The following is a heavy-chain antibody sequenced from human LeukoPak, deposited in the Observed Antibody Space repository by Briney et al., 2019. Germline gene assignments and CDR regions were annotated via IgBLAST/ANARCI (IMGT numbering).Heavy chain of an antibody. J-gene: IGHJ4*02. CDR1: GGSISSHC. D-gene: IGHD3-22*01. V-gene: IGHV4-59*11. CDR3: ARETVVNYYDSSGYEY. Sequence: SETLSLTCTVSGGSISSHCWSWIRQPPGKGLEWIGYIYYSGSTNYNPSLKSRVTISVDTSKNKFSLKLSSVTAADTAVYYCARETVVNYYDSSGYEYWGQGTLVTVSS. CDR2: IYYSGST.